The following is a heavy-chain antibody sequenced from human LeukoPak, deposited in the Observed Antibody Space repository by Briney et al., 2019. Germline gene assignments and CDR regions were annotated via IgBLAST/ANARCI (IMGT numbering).Heavy chain of an antibody. V-gene: IGHV3-21*04. CDR1: GFTFSSYS. J-gene: IGHJ4*02. CDR2: ISTSSSYI. D-gene: IGHD3-9*01. Sequence: PGGSLRLSCAASGFTFSSYSMKWVRQAPGKGLEWVSFISTSSSYIYYADSVKGRFTISRDNSKNTLYLQMNSLRAEDTAVYYCAKVILLGGVLRYFDWLPEPNYFDYWGQGTLVTVSS. CDR3: AKVILLGGVLRYFDWLPEPNYFDY.